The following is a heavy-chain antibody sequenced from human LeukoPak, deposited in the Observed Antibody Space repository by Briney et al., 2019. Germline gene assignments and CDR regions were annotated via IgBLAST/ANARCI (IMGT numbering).Heavy chain of an antibody. V-gene: IGHV4-31*03. J-gene: IGHJ6*03. Sequence: SETLSLTCTVSGGSISSGGYYWSWIRQHPGKGLEWIGYIYYSGSTYYNPSLKSRVTISVDTSKNQFSLKLSSVTAADTAVYYCARVPRSYYYYYYMDVWGKGTTVTVSS. CDR2: IYYSGST. CDR1: GGSISSGGYY. CDR3: ARVPRSYYYYYYMDV.